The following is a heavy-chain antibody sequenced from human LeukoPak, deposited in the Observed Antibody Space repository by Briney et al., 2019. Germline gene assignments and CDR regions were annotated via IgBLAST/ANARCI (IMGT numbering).Heavy chain of an antibody. D-gene: IGHD3-22*01. CDR3: ARVGSRITTDRYFDY. CDR1: GFTFSSYS. V-gene: IGHV3-21*01. Sequence: GGPLRLSCAASGFTFSSYSMNWVRQAPGKGLEWVSSISSSSSYIYYADSVKGRFTISRDNAKNSLYLQMNSLRAEDTAVYYCARVGSRITTDRYFDYWGQGTLVTVSS. CDR2: ISSSSSYI. J-gene: IGHJ4*02.